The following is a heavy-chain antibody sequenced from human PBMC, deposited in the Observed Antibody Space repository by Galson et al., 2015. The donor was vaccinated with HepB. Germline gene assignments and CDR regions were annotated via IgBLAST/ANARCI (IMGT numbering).Heavy chain of an antibody. D-gene: IGHD2-8*01. Sequence: SLRLSCAASGFTLRNYTMYWVRQAPGKGLEWVASISYDGTNKYYQDSVKGRFSISRDNDKNKLYLQMNSLRPDNTAVYYCVQWRWIDSEGQGTVVTVSS. CDR1: GFTLRNYT. CDR2: ISYDGTNK. CDR3: VQWRWIDS. V-gene: IGHV3-30*04. J-gene: IGHJ5*01.